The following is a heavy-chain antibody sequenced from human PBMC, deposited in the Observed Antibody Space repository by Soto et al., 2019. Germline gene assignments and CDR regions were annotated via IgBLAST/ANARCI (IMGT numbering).Heavy chain of an antibody. Sequence: ASATVSCKASGYTITSYGISWVRQAPGQGLEWMGWISAYNGNTNYAQKLQGRVTMTTDTSTSTAYMELRSLRSDDTAVYYCARTTYDYVWGSYRYALDYWGQGTLVTVSS. CDR3: ARTTYDYVWGSYRYALDY. D-gene: IGHD3-16*02. CDR1: GYTITSYG. CDR2: ISAYNGNT. J-gene: IGHJ4*02. V-gene: IGHV1-18*04.